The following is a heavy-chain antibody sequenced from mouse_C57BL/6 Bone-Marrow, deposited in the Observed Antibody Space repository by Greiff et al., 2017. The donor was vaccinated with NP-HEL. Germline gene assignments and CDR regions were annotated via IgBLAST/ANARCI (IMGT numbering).Heavy chain of an antibody. CDR1: GYTFTSYW. J-gene: IGHJ1*03. V-gene: IGHV1-55*01. Sequence: VQLQQSVAELVRPGASVKLSCTASGYTFTSYWITWVKQRPGQGLEWIGDIYPGSGSTNYNEKFKSKATLTVDTSSSTAYMQLSSLTSEDSAVYDCASGYGWYFDVWGTGTTVTVSS. D-gene: IGHD1-2*01. CDR2: IYPGSGST. CDR3: ASGYGWYFDV.